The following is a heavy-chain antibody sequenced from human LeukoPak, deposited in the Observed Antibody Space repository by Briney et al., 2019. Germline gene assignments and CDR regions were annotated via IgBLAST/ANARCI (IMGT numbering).Heavy chain of an antibody. V-gene: IGHV4-30-2*01. CDR2: IYHSGST. Sequence: SETLSLTCAVSGGSISSGGYSWSWLRQPPGKGLEWIGYIYHSGSTYYNPSLKSRVTISVDRSKNQFSLKLSSVTAADTAVYYCARGGRDFATSFDPWGQGTLVTVSS. CDR3: ARGGRDFATSFDP. D-gene: IGHD2-15*01. J-gene: IGHJ5*02. CDR1: GGSISSGGYS.